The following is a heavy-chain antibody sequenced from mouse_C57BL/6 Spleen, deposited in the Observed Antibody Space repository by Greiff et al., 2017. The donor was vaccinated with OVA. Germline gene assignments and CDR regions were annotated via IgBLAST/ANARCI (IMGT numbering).Heavy chain of an antibody. CDR3: ARETAQEGVDY. V-gene: IGHV1-53*01. CDR1: GYTFTSYW. J-gene: IGHJ2*01. CDR2: INPSNGGT. Sequence: QVHVKQPGTELVKPGASVKLSCKASGYTFTSYWMHWVKQRPGQGLEWIGNINPSNGGTNYNEKFKSKATLTVDKSSSTAYMQLSSLTSEDSAVYYCARETAQEGVDYWGQGTTLTVSS. D-gene: IGHD3-2*02.